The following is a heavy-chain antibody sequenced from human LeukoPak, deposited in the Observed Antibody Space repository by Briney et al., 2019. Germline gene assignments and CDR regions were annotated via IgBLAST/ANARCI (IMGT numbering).Heavy chain of an antibody. V-gene: IGHV4-38-2*02. CDR2: IFHSGST. J-gene: IGHJ4*02. Sequence: PSETLSLTCTVSGYSISSGYYWGWIRRPPGKGLEWIGSIFHSGSTYYNPSLKSRVTISVDTSKNQFSLKLSSVTAADTAVYYCARDNYGDYRGFDYWGQGTLVTVSS. D-gene: IGHD4-17*01. CDR3: ARDNYGDYRGFDY. CDR1: GYSISSGYY.